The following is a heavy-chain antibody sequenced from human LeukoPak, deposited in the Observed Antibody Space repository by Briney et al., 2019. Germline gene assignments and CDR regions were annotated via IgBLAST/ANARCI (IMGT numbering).Heavy chain of an antibody. CDR2: IYYSGST. V-gene: IGHV4-59*08. Sequence: PAETLSLTCTVSGGSISSYYWSWIRQPPGKGLEWIGYIYYSGSTNYNPSLKSRVTISVDTSKNKFALNLSSVAASDTAVYYCARHPSMVRGTNWFDTCGQGTLVTVSS. CDR1: GGSISSYY. CDR3: ARHPSMVRGTNWFDT. D-gene: IGHD3-10*01. J-gene: IGHJ5*02.